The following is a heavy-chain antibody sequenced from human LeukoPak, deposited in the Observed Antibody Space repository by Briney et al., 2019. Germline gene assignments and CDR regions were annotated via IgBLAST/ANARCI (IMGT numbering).Heavy chain of an antibody. CDR3: AGYYDSSGYSDIEYFQH. D-gene: IGHD3-22*01. J-gene: IGHJ1*01. CDR2: IYYSGST. CDR1: GGSISSYY. V-gene: IGHV4-59*01. Sequence: SETLSLTCTVSGGSISSYYWSWIRQPPGKGLEWIGYIYYSGSTNYNSSLKSRVTISVDTSKNQFSLKLSSVTAADTAVYYCAGYYDSSGYSDIEYFQHWGQGTLVTVSS.